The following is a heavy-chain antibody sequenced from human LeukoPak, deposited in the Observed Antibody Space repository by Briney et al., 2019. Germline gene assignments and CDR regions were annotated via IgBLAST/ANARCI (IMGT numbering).Heavy chain of an antibody. CDR3: ARTAEYSTIYFDL. CDR1: GGSISSGSYY. D-gene: IGHD6-6*01. V-gene: IGHV4-61*02. CDR2: IYTSGST. Sequence: SQTLSLTCTVSGGSISSGSYYWSWIRQPAGKGLEWIRRIYTSGSTNYNPSLKSRVTISVDTSKSQFSLKLSSVTAADTAVYYCARTAEYSTIYFDLWGRGTLVTVSS. J-gene: IGHJ2*01.